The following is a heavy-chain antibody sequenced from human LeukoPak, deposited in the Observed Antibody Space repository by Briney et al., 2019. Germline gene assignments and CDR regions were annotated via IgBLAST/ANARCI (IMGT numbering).Heavy chain of an antibody. CDR1: GFTFSSYW. J-gene: IGHJ4*02. V-gene: IGHV3-74*01. Sequence: GGSLRLSCAASGFTFSSYWMHWVRQAPGKGLVWVSRIYNDGSSTSYADSVKGRFTISRDNAKSTLYLQMNSLRAEDTAVYYCAREVRYFALGDYWGQGTLVTVSS. D-gene: IGHD3-9*01. CDR2: IYNDGSST. CDR3: AREVRYFALGDY.